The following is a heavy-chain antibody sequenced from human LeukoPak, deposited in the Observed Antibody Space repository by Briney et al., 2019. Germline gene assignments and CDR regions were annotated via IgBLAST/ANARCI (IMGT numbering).Heavy chain of an antibody. CDR3: VKEGDEYKYGLRD. Sequence: GGSLRLSCATSGFRLRDYTIHWVRQRPEKGLEWVSFISGKGLRSYADSMRGRLTVSRDTAKNSVFLEMNNLRTGESGLYYCVKEGDEYKYGLRDWGQGTLVTVSS. V-gene: IGHV3-43*01. CDR1: GFRLRDYT. CDR2: ISGKGLR. D-gene: IGHD5-18*01. J-gene: IGHJ4*02.